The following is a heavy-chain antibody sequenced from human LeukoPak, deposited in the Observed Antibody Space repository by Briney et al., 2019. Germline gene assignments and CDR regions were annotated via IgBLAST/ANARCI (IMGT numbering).Heavy chain of an antibody. J-gene: IGHJ6*03. Sequence: PXGSXXXXXXASGFTFSSXAXXXVRXAPGKGXXXXXXXXGSGGSTYYADSVKGRFTISRDNSKNTLYLQMNSLRAEDTAVYYCAKDIGQLAHYYYYMDVWGKGTTVTVSS. CDR3: AKDIGQLAHYYYYMDV. V-gene: IGHV3-23*01. CDR1: GFTFSSXA. D-gene: IGHD6-13*01. CDR2: XXGSGGST.